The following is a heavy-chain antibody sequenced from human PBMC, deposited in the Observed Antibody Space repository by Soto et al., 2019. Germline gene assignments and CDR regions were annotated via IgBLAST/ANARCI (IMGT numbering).Heavy chain of an antibody. V-gene: IGHV3-23*01. CDR1: GFTFSGYA. CDR3: ANDGHSNFLVFDY. CDR2: ISGSGGST. D-gene: IGHD3-3*01. J-gene: IGHJ4*02. Sequence: GGSLRLSCAASGFTFSGYAMRWVRQAPGKGLEWVSAISGSGGSTYYADSVKGRFTISRDNSKNTLYLQMNSLRAEDTAVYYCANDGHSNFLVFDYGGQGPLVTVS.